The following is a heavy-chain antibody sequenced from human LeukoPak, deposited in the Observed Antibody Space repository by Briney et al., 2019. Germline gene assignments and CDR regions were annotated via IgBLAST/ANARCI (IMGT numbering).Heavy chain of an antibody. D-gene: IGHD3-22*01. CDR3: AKRGVVIRVILVGFHKEAYYFDS. CDR1: GITLSNYG. J-gene: IGHJ4*02. Sequence: GGSLRLSCAVSGITLSNYGMSWVRQAPGRGLEWVAGISDSGGRTYYADSVKGRFTISRDNPKNTLYLQMNSLRAEDTAVYFCAKRGVVIRVILVGFHKEAYYFDSWGQGALVTVSS. CDR2: ISDSGGRT. V-gene: IGHV3-23*01.